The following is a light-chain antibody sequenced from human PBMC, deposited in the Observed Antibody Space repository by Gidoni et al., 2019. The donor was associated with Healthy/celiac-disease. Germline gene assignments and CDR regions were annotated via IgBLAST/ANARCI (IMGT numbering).Light chain of an antibody. CDR3: QQYNNWPRST. V-gene: IGKV3-15*01. Sequence: EIVMTQSPATLSVSPGERATLSCRASQSVSSTLAWYQQKPGQAPRLLIYGASTRATGIPARFSGSGSGTEFTLTISSLQSEDFAVYYCQQYNNWPRSTFGQXTKLEIK. CDR1: QSVSST. J-gene: IGKJ2*01. CDR2: GAS.